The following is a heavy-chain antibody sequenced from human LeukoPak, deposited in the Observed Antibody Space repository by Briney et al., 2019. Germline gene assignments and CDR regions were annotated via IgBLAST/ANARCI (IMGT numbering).Heavy chain of an antibody. CDR3: ASPLIIAAAGTKLAYHYGMDV. D-gene: IGHD6-13*01. J-gene: IGHJ6*02. Sequence: SDSVEGRFTISRDNAKNSLYLQMNSLRAEDTAVYYCASPLIIAAAGTKLAYHYGMDVWGQGSTVTVSS. V-gene: IGHV3-11*06.